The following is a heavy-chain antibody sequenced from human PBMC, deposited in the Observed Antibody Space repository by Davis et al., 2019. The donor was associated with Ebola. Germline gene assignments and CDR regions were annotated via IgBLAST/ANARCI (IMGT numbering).Heavy chain of an antibody. CDR1: GFTFSSYA. J-gene: IGHJ3*02. V-gene: IGHV3-30*03. CDR3: ARDFRWQQLVLNAFDI. Sequence: GGSLRLSCAASGFTFSSYAMSWVRQAPGKGLDWVAVISSDGRTKYYADSVKGRFTVSRDNSKNTMYLQMNSLRAEDTAVYYCARDFRWQQLVLNAFDIWGQGTMVTVSS. CDR2: ISSDGRTK. D-gene: IGHD6-13*01.